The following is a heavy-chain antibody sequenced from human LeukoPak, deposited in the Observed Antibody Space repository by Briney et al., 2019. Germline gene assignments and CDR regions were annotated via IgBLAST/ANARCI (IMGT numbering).Heavy chain of an antibody. Sequence: SQTLSLTCTVSGGSISSGSYYWSWIRQPAGKGLEWIGRIYTSGSTNYNPSLKSRVTISVDTYKNQFSLKLSSVTAADTAVYYCARDGGWYGDYFDYWGQGTLVTVSS. CDR1: GGSISSGSYY. J-gene: IGHJ4*02. V-gene: IGHV4-61*02. D-gene: IGHD6-19*01. CDR3: ARDGGWYGDYFDY. CDR2: IYTSGST.